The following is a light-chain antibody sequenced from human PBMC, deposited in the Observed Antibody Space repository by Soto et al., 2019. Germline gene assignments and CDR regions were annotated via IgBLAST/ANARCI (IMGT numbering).Light chain of an antibody. Sequence: DIQMTQSPSTLSASVGDRVTITCRASQSISTWLAWYQQKPGKAPNLLIYDASSLESGVPSRFSGSGSGTEFTLTISSLQPDEFATYHCQQYNSYWTFGQGTKVEIK. J-gene: IGKJ1*01. CDR2: DAS. CDR1: QSISTW. CDR3: QQYNSYWT. V-gene: IGKV1-5*01.